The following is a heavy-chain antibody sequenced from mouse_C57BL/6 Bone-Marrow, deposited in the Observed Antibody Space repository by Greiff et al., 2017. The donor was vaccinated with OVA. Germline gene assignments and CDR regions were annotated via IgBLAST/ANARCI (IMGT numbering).Heavy chain of an antibody. D-gene: IGHD2-13*01. V-gene: IGHV10-1*01. CDR1: GFSFNTYA. CDR2: IRSKSNNYAT. J-gene: IGHJ4*01. CDR3: VRLEGDSHYAMDY. Sequence: EVMLVESGGGLVQPKGSLKLSCAASGFSFNTYAMNWVRQAPGKGLEWVARIRSKSNNYATYYADSVKDRFTISRDDSESMLYLQMNNLKTEDTAMYYCVRLEGDSHYAMDYWGQGTSVTVSS.